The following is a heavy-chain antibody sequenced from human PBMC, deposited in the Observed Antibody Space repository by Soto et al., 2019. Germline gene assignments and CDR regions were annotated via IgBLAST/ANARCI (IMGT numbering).Heavy chain of an antibody. CDR2: ISGSGGST. J-gene: IGHJ4*02. CDR3: GNRGYFEQIDY. Sequence: GGSLRLSCAASGFTFSNYAMTWVRQVPGKGLEWVSSISGSGGSTFYADSVKGRFTISRDNSKNMLYLQMNSLRAEDTAVYYCGNRGYFEQIDYWGQGTLVTVSS. CDR1: GFTFSNYA. D-gene: IGHD3-9*01. V-gene: IGHV3-23*01.